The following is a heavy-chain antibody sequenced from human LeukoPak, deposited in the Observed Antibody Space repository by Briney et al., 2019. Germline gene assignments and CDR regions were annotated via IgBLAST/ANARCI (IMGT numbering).Heavy chain of an antibody. CDR2: IYRGGTT. CDR3: ARELSDYHVTGGYHHYFDL. J-gene: IGHJ4*02. CDR1: GFTVSTSY. D-gene: IGHD3-22*01. V-gene: IGHV3-53*01. Sequence: PGGSLRLSCAASGFTVSTSYMTWVRQGPGKGLEWVSVIYRGGTTVYADSVKGRFTISIDISENTLSLQMNNLRADDTAVYYCARELSDYHVTGGYHHYFDLWGQGTLVSVSS.